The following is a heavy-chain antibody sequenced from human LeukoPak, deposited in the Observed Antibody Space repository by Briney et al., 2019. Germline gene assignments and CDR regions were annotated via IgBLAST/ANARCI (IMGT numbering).Heavy chain of an antibody. CDR1: GGSISSGDYY. Sequence: SETLSLTCTVSGGSISSGDYYWSWIRQPPGKGLEWIGYIYYSGSTYYNPSLKSRVTISVDTSKNQFSLKLSSVTAADTAVYYCARVIVVVPAPYYYYYMDVWGKGTTVTVSS. CDR3: ARVIVVVPAPYYYYYMDV. V-gene: IGHV4-30-4*08. J-gene: IGHJ6*03. CDR2: IYYSGST. D-gene: IGHD2-2*01.